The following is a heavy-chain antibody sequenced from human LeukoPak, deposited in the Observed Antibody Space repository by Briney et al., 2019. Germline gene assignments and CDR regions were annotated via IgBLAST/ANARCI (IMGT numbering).Heavy chain of an antibody. D-gene: IGHD1-26*01. CDR2: ISTDGTTT. CDR1: GFTFRSYW. Sequence: PGGSLRLSCAVSGFTFRSYWMHWVRQAPAKGLMWVSRISTDGTTTGYADSVKGRFTISRDNAKNTLYLQVDSLRAEDTAVYYCARSRYSGSCSEYWGQGTLVTVSS. V-gene: IGHV3-74*01. J-gene: IGHJ4*02. CDR3: ARSRYSGSCSEY.